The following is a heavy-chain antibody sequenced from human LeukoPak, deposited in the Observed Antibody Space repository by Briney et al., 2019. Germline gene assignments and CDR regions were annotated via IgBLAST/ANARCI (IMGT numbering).Heavy chain of an antibody. CDR1: GITLSNYG. J-gene: IGHJ4*02. CDR3: AKRAVVIRVILVGFHKEAYYFDS. CDR2: ISDSGGST. V-gene: IGHV3-23*01. Sequence: QPGGSLRLSCAVSGITLSNYGMSWVRQAPGKGLEWVAGISDSGGSTNYADSVKGRFTISRDNPKNTLYLQMNSLRAEDTAVYFCAKRAVVIRVILVGFHKEAYYFDSWGQGALVTVSS. D-gene: IGHD3-22*01.